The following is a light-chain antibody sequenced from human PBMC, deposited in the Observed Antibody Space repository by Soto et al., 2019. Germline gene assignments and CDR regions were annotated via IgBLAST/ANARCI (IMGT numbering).Light chain of an antibody. J-gene: IGKJ1*01. Sequence: EIVLTQSPGTLSLSPGERATLSCRASQSVSSSYLAWYQQKPGQAPRLLIYGASSRATGIPDRFSGSGSGTDFTLTISRLEPEDFAVYYCQQYGSSLPWTFGQGTRWIS. CDR2: GAS. V-gene: IGKV3-20*01. CDR3: QQYGSSLPWT. CDR1: QSVSSSY.